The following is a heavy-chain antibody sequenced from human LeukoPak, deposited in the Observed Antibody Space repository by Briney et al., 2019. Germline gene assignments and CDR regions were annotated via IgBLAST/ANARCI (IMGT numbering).Heavy chain of an antibody. CDR3: ARGVRYEQWLGWFDP. CDR2: IYYTGGT. CDR1: GGSISGSGYY. V-gene: IGHV4-39*07. Sequence: SETLSLTCTVSGGSISGSGYYWVWIRQPPGKGLEWIATIYYTGGTYYNPSLKSRVTISVDTSKNQFSLRLTSVTAADTAMYYCARGVRYEQWLGWFDPWGQGTLVTVSS. J-gene: IGHJ5*02. D-gene: IGHD6-19*01.